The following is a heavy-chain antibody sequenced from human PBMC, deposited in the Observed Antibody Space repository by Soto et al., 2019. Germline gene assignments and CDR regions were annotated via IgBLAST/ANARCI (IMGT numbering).Heavy chain of an antibody. CDR1: GFTFSSCS. V-gene: IGHV3-21*01. J-gene: IGHJ4*02. D-gene: IGHD2-21*02. CDR2: ISSSSSYI. Sequence: LRLSCAASGFTFSSCSMNWVRQAPGKGLEWVSSISSSSSYIYYADSVKGRFTISRDNAKNSLYLQMNSLRAEDTAVYYCARPRLLAYCGGDCYSSYYFDYWGQGTLVTVSS. CDR3: ARPRLLAYCGGDCYSSYYFDY.